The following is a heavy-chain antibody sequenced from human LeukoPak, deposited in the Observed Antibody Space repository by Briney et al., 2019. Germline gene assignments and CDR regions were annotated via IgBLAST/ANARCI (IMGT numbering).Heavy chain of an antibody. J-gene: IGHJ4*02. CDR2: INHSGST. CDR3: ARVPITMVRGVIVKWFDY. Sequence: SETLSLTCAVYGGSFSGYYWSWIRQPPGKGLEWIGEINHSGSTNYNPSLKSRVTISVDKSKNQFSLKLSSVTAADTAVYYCARVPITMVRGVIVKWFDYWGQGTLVTVSS. D-gene: IGHD3-10*01. CDR1: GGSFSGYY. V-gene: IGHV4-34*01.